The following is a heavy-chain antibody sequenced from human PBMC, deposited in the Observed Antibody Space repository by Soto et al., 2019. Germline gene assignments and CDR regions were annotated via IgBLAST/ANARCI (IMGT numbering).Heavy chain of an antibody. CDR1: GGSISSGDYY. Sequence: SETLSLTCTVSGGSISSGDYYWSWIRQPPGKGLEWIGYIYYSGSTYYNPSLKSRVTISVDTSKNQFSLKLSSVTAADTAVYYCARDLAVVGANNWFDPWSQGNLVTVSS. J-gene: IGHJ5*02. CDR3: ARDLAVVGANNWFDP. CDR2: IYYSGST. V-gene: IGHV4-30-4*01. D-gene: IGHD1-26*01.